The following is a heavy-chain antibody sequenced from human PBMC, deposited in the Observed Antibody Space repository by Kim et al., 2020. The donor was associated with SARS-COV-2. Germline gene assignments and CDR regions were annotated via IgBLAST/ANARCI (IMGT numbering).Heavy chain of an antibody. CDR2: ISSSSSYI. D-gene: IGHD2-21*01. CDR1: GFTFSSFS. V-gene: IGHV3-21*01. Sequence: GGSLRLSCAASGFTFSSFSMNWVRQAPGKGLEWVSFISSSSSYIYYADSVKGRFTISRDNAKNSLYLQMNSLRAEDTAVYYCARDPYGGDLFYYYYGMDVWGQVTTVTVSS. J-gene: IGHJ6*02. CDR3: ARDPYGGDLFYYYYGMDV.